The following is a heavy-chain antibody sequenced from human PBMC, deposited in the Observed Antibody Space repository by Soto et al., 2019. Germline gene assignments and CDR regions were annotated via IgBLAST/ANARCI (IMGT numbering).Heavy chain of an antibody. CDR3: ARSVAAPGAHIDY. CDR2: VYYTGST. V-gene: IGHV4-59*01. D-gene: IGHD6-6*01. CDR1: GGSISGSY. Sequence: SETLSLTFSVSGGSISGSYWSWIRQSPGKGLEWLGYVYYTGSTNYSPSLRSLCGISVDTSKNEFSVRLSSVTAADTALYFCARSVAAPGAHIDYWGQGTQVTVS. J-gene: IGHJ4*02.